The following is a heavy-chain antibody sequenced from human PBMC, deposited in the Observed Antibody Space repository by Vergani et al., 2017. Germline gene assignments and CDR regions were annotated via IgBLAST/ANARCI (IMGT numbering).Heavy chain of an antibody. CDR2: IHYSGRT. CDR1: ADSISSGSYY. V-gene: IGHV4-30-4*08. D-gene: IGHD2-2*01. J-gene: IGHJ3*02. CDR3: ANADAFCGSSKCHRDAIDMFDI. Sequence: QLQLQQSGPGLVKPSETLFLTCTVSADSISSGSYYWGWIRQPPGKSLEWIGYIHYSGRTYYNPSLKSRTTLSIDTSKNQFSLDLRSVTAADTAVYHCANADAFCGSSKCHRDAIDMFDIWGRGTMVTVSS.